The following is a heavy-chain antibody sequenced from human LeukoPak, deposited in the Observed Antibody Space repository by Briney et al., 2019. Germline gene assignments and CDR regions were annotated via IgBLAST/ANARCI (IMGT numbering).Heavy chain of an antibody. V-gene: IGHV4-59*01. CDR1: RGSLSTYY. J-gene: IGHJ4*02. D-gene: IGHD1-26*01. Sequence: SETLSLTCTVSRGSLSTYYWCCIREPPGKGLEWIAYIHYSGSTNYNPSLKSRVTISVDTSKKHLSLKLSSVTSADTAVYDCAKFGGSFAFLDYWGQGTLVTVSS. CDR3: AKFGGSFAFLDY. CDR2: IHYSGST.